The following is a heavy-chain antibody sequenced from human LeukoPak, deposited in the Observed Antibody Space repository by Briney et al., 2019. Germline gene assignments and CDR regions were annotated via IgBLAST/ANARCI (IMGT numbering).Heavy chain of an antibody. Sequence: GRSLRLSCAASGFTFDDYAMHWVRQAPGKGLEWVSGISWNSGSIGYADSVKGRFTISRDNAKNSLYLKMNSLRAEDMALYYCAKDADPYGSGSYDYWGQGTLVTVSS. V-gene: IGHV3-9*03. CDR2: ISWNSGSI. D-gene: IGHD1-26*01. J-gene: IGHJ4*02. CDR3: AKDADPYGSGSYDY. CDR1: GFTFDDYA.